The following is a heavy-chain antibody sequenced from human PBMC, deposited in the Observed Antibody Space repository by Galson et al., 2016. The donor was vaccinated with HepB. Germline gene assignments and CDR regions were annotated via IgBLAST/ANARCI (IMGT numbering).Heavy chain of an antibody. CDR2: TFYRSNWQN. V-gene: IGHV6-1*01. J-gene: IGHJ4*02. CDR1: GDGVSSNNAG. Sequence: CAISGDGVSSNNAGWYWIRQSPSRGLEWLGRTFYRSNWQNDYAESVKSRITITPDTSKNQFSLHLSSVTPEDTAVYYCARSYLLGRGFGWWGPGTPVTVSS. D-gene: IGHD3-10*01. CDR3: ARSYLLGRGFGW.